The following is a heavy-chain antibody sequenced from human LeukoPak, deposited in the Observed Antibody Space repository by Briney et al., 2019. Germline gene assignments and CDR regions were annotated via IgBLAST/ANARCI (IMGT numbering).Heavy chain of an antibody. CDR2: IDSSSRYI. Sequence: GGSLRLSCAPSGFTFSSYNMDWVRQAPGKGLEWVSFIDSSSRYIDQADSVKGRFTISRDNAKSSVFLQMNSLRAEDTAVYYCARVGGHCTSTSCPPPDYWGQGTLVTVSS. J-gene: IGHJ4*02. CDR1: GFTFSSYN. V-gene: IGHV3-21*01. D-gene: IGHD2-2*01. CDR3: ARVGGHCTSTSCPPPDY.